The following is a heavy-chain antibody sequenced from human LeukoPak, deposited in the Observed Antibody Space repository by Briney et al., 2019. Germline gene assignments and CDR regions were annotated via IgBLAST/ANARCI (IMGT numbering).Heavy chain of an antibody. CDR3: ARLYGGYGDYYFDY. J-gene: IGHJ4*02. CDR1: GFTFRSYW. Sequence: GGSLRLSCAASGFTFRSYWMHWVRQAPGKGLVWVSRINSDESSTSYADTVKGRFTISRDNTKNTLYLQMNSLRAEDTAVYYCARLYGGYGDYYFDYWGQGTLVTVSS. V-gene: IGHV3-74*01. D-gene: IGHD4-17*01. CDR2: INSDESST.